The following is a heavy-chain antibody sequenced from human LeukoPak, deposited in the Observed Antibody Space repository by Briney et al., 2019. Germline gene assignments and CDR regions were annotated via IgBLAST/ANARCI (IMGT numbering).Heavy chain of an antibody. Sequence: PSETLSLTCGVFGGSFSGYYWTWLRQPPGKGLEWIGQINHRGSSHYNPSLRSRVTIYVDTSKTPFSLKLPSVTAADTAVYYCARDKFCSDTGSCNIGLFDFWGQGALVTVSS. V-gene: IGHV4-34*01. CDR1: GGSFSGYY. J-gene: IGHJ4*02. D-gene: IGHD2-15*01. CDR3: ARDKFCSDTGSCNIGLFDF. CDR2: INHRGSS.